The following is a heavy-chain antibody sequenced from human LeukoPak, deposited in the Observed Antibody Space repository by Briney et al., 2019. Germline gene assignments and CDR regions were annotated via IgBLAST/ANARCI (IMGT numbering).Heavy chain of an antibody. Sequence: GGSLRLSCAASGFSVSSYYMNWVRQAPGKGLRWVSILHSDGATYYADSVKGRFTISRDNSRSTLYLQMNSLRAEDTAVCYCARMRGYCSGGSCYSGAFDIWGQGTMVTVSS. D-gene: IGHD2-15*01. CDR2: LHSDGAT. V-gene: IGHV3-66*01. CDR1: GFSVSSYY. CDR3: ARMRGYCSGGSCYSGAFDI. J-gene: IGHJ3*02.